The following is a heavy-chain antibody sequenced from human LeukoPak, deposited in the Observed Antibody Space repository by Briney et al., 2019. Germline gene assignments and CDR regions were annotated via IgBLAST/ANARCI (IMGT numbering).Heavy chain of an antibody. D-gene: IGHD5-18*01. CDR2: ISSSSSTI. Sequence: PGGSLRLSCAASGFTFSSYSMNWVRQAPGKGLEWVSYISSSSSTIYYADSVKGRFTISRDNAKNSLYLQMNSPRAEDTAVYYCARDTAMVTGAFDYWGQGTLVTVSS. CDR1: GFTFSSYS. CDR3: ARDTAMVTGAFDY. J-gene: IGHJ4*02. V-gene: IGHV3-48*04.